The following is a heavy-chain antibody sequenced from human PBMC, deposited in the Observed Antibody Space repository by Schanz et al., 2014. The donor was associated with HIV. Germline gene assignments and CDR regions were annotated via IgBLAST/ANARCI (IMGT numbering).Heavy chain of an antibody. CDR2: ITWDGGST. CDR1: GFTFDDYT. Sequence: EVQLVESGGVVVQPGGSLRISCAASGFTFDDYTMHWVRQAPGKGLEWVSLITWDGGSTYYADSVKGRFTISRDNSKNSLYLQMNSLRTEGTALYYCAKQHDSYDNSGYPSTVEYYGMDVWGQGTTVTVSS. CDR3: AKQHDSYDNSGYPSTVEYYGMDV. V-gene: IGHV3-43*01. J-gene: IGHJ6*02. D-gene: IGHD3-22*01.